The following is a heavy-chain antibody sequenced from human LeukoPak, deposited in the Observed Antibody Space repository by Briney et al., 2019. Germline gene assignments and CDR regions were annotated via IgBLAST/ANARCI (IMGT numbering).Heavy chain of an antibody. Sequence: PGGSLRLSCAASGFTFSTYVMNWVRQAPGKGLEWVSAIDGSGGDTYYADSVKGRFTISRDNSKNTLYLQMNSLGAEDTALYYCAKDGPGYYYDSSGPKLDYWGQGTPVTVSS. D-gene: IGHD3-22*01. J-gene: IGHJ4*02. V-gene: IGHV3-23*01. CDR3: AKDGPGYYYDSSGPKLDY. CDR1: GFTFSTYV. CDR2: IDGSGGDT.